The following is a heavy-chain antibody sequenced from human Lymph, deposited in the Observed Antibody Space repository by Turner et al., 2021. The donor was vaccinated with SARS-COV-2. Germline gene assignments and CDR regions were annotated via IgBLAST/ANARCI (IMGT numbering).Heavy chain of an antibody. D-gene: IGHD1-26*01. CDR1: GYTFTSYD. Sequence: QVQLVQSGAEVKQPGASVQVSCKAPGYTFTSYDINWVRQATGQGLEWMGWMNPNSGNTGYAQKCQGRVTMTRNTSISTAYMELSSLRSEDTAVYYCARGRYSGGGMDVWGQGTTVTVSS. J-gene: IGHJ6*02. CDR2: MNPNSGNT. CDR3: ARGRYSGGGMDV. V-gene: IGHV1-8*02.